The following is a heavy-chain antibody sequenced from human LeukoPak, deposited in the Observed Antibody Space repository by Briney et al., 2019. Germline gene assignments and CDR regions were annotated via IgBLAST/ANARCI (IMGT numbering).Heavy chain of an antibody. Sequence: SQTLSLTCTVSGGSISSGGYYWSWLRQPPGKGLEWLGYIYHSGSTYYNPSLKSRVTISVDRSKNQFSLKLSSVTAADTAVYYCARLRTYYYDSSGYYYFDYWGQGTLVTVSS. CDR1: GGSISSGGYY. D-gene: IGHD3-22*01. CDR2: IYHSGST. J-gene: IGHJ4*02. V-gene: IGHV4-30-2*01. CDR3: ARLRTYYYDSSGYYYFDY.